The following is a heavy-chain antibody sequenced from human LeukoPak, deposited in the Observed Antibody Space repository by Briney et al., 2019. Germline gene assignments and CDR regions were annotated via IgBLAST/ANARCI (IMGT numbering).Heavy chain of an antibody. CDR1: GGSISSYY. CDR3: ARLSVVPAAMQFYYYYHMDV. V-gene: IGHV4-59*08. CDR2: IFSVGST. D-gene: IGHD2-2*01. J-gene: IGHJ6*03. Sequence: SETLSLTCTVAGGSISSYYWSWIRQPPGNGLEWNGYIFSVGSTNLNPSLKSRAPISVDTSKNQFSLKLSSVTAADTAVYYCARLSVVPAAMQFYYYYHMDVRGKGTTVTVSS.